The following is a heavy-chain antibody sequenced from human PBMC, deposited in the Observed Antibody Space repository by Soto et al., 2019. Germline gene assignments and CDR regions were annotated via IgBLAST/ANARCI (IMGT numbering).Heavy chain of an antibody. D-gene: IGHD6-13*01. V-gene: IGHV3-21*01. J-gene: IGHJ1*01. CDR1: GFDFSRYS. CDR2: ISSSSAYI. CDR3: AGDISSSWRAEYFQH. Sequence: EVQLVESGGGLVKPGGSLRLSCAASGFDFSRYSMNWVRQAPGKGLEWVSCISSSSAYIQYADSVKGRFTIFRDNAKNSLYLQMNSLRADDTAVYYCAGDISSSWRAEYFQHWGQGALVTVSS.